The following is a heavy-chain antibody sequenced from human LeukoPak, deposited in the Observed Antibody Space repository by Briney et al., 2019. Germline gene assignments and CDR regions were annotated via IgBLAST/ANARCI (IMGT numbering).Heavy chain of an antibody. J-gene: IGHJ4*02. D-gene: IGHD3-3*01. CDR1: GGPISSSSYY. Sequence: SETLSLTCTVSGGPISSSSYYWGWIRQPPGKGLEWIGSIYYSGSTYYNPSLKSRVTISVDTSKNQFSLKLSSVTAADTAVYYCAGLPIFGVYFDYWGQGTLVTVSS. CDR3: AGLPIFGVYFDY. V-gene: IGHV4-39*01. CDR2: IYYSGST.